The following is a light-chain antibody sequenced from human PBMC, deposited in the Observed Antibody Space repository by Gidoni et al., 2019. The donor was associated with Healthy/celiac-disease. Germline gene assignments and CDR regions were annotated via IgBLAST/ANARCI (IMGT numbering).Light chain of an antibody. CDR1: QSISSW. J-gene: IGKJ1*01. Sequence: DIKMTQSPSTLSASVGDRVTITCRASQSISSWLAWYQQKPGKAPKLLIYDASSLASGVPSRFSGSGSGTEFTLTISSLQPDDFSTYDCQQYNSYWTFGQGTKVEIK. CDR3: QQYNSYWT. V-gene: IGKV1-5*01. CDR2: DAS.